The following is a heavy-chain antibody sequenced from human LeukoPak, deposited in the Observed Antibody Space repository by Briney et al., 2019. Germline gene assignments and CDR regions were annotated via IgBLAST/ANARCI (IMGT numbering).Heavy chain of an antibody. CDR1: GFTLSSYA. Sequence: GRSLRLSCAASGFTLSSYAMHWVRQAPGKGLEWVAVISYDGSNKYYADSVKGRFTISRDNSKNTLYLQMNSLRAEDTAVYYCARDSPLGYCSSTSCYTGAFDYWGQGTLVTVSS. J-gene: IGHJ4*02. D-gene: IGHD2-2*02. V-gene: IGHV3-30-3*01. CDR2: ISYDGSNK. CDR3: ARDSPLGYCSSTSCYTGAFDY.